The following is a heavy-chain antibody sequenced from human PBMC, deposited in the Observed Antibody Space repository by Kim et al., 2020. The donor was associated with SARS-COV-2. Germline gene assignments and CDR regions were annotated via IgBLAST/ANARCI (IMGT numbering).Heavy chain of an antibody. V-gene: IGHV1-18*01. D-gene: IGHD1-1*01. CDR2: NT. CDR3: AREAPMGTFDY. J-gene: IGHJ4*02. Sequence: NTYDGQNLQDRVTMTIDTSTSTAYVDLRSLRSDDTAIYYCAREAPMGTFDYWGQGTLVTVSS.